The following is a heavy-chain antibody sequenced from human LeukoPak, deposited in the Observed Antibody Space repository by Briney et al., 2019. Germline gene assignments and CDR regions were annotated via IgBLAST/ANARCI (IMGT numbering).Heavy chain of an antibody. CDR1: GDSISSHNYF. V-gene: IGHV4-39*02. J-gene: IGHJ4*02. CDR3: ATSVYSSGWHPFFDY. Sequence: SETLSLTCTVSGDSISSHNYFWGWIRQPPGKGLEWIGSIHYIGSTYFNLSLKSRVTVSVDTSKNHFSLKLSSVTAADTAVYYCATSVYSSGWHPFFDYWGQGAPVTVSS. CDR2: IHYIGST. D-gene: IGHD6-19*01.